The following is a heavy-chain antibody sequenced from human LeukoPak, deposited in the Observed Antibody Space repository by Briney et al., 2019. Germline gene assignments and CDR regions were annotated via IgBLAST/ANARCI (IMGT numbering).Heavy chain of an antibody. CDR2: IIPIFGTA. CDR3: ARVIRGEYYGSGSFNWFDP. D-gene: IGHD3-10*01. J-gene: IGHJ5*02. Sequence: RASVKVSCKASGGTFSSYAISWVRQAPGQGLEWMGGIIPIFGTANYAQKFQGRVTITADKSTSTAYMELSSLRSEDTAVYYCARVIRGEYYGSGSFNWFDPWGQGTLVTVSS. V-gene: IGHV1-69*06. CDR1: GGTFSSYA.